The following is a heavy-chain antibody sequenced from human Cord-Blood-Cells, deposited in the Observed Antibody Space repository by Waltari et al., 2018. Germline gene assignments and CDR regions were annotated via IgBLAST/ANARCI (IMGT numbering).Heavy chain of an antibody. D-gene: IGHD2-2*02. Sequence: QVQLQESGPGLVKPSGTLSLTCAVSGGSISSSNWWSWVRQPPGTGLEWIGEIYHSGSTNYNPSLKSRVTISVDKSKNQFSLKLSSVTAADTAVYYCARDRGYCSSTSCYIWYFDLWGRGTLVTVSS. CDR1: GGSISSSNW. J-gene: IGHJ2*01. V-gene: IGHV4-4*02. CDR3: ARDRGYCSSTSCYIWYFDL. CDR2: IYHSGST.